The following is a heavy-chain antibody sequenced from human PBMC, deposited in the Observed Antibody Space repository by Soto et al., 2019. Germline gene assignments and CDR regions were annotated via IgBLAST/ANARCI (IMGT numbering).Heavy chain of an antibody. CDR3: ARGGGPHSNPIDY. CDR2: IIPIFGTA. J-gene: IGHJ4*02. D-gene: IGHD6-13*01. V-gene: IGHV1-69*13. CDR1: GGTFSSYA. Sequence: GASVKVSCKASGGTFSSYAISWVRPAPGQGLDCLGGIIPIFGTANYAQKFQGRVTITADESTSTAYMELSSLRSEDTAVYYCARGGGPHSNPIDYWGQGTLVTVSS.